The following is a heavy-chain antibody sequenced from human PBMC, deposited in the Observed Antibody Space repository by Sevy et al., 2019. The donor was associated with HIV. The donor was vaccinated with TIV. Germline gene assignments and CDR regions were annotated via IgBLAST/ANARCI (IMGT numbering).Heavy chain of an antibody. V-gene: IGHV3-23*01. CDR1: GFTFSTYA. CDR3: VKEETAPYFDC. CDR2: LNGDRT. Sequence: GGSLRLSCAASGFTFSTYAVSWVRQAPGKGLEWVAALNGDRTYYAGSVKGRFTISRDNPKNTVYRQVNSLRVEDTALYYCVKEETAPYFDCWGQGTLVTVSS. J-gene: IGHJ4*02. D-gene: IGHD2-21*02.